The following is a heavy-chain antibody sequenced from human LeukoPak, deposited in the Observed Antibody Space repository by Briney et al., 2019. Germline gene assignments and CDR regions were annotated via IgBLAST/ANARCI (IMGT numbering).Heavy chain of an antibody. J-gene: IGHJ4*02. CDR2: INPNSGNT. D-gene: IGHD6-6*01. CDR1: GYTLTELS. CDR3: ARVATGSSENY. Sequence: ASVKVSCKVSGYTLTELSMHWVRQAPGQGLEWMGWINPNSGNTNYAQKFQGRVTMTRDTSITTASMELSRLTSDDTAVYYCARVATGSSENYWGQGTLVTVSS. V-gene: IGHV1-2*02.